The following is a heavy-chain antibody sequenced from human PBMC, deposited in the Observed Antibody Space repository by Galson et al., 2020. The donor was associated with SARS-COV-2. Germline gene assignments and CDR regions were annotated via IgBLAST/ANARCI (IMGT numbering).Heavy chain of an antibody. CDR2: IKSKTNGGTT. V-gene: IGHV3-15*01. CDR1: GFTFSNAW. CDR3: TTGTLSDYGSGSYYSSVYTDY. D-gene: IGHD3-10*01. J-gene: IGHJ4*02. Sequence: GGSLRLSCTASGFTFSNAWMSWVRQAPGKGLEWVGRIKSKTNGGTTDYAAPVKGRFTISRDDSRNTLYLQMNSLKSEDTAVYYCTTGTLSDYGSGSYYSSVYTDYWGQGTLVTVSS.